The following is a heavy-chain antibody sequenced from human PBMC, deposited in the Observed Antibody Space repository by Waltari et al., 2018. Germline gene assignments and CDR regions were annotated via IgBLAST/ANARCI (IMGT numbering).Heavy chain of an antibody. J-gene: IGHJ6*02. CDR2: ISYNERNR. D-gene: IGHD3-22*01. CDR1: EFPFSSFA. V-gene: IGHV3-30*04. CDR3: ARDYCDRTNCHGMDV. Sequence: QVQLVESGGGVVQPGRSLRPPCAASEFPFSSFAIHWVRQAPGKGLEWVAVISYNERNRYYVDSVKGRFTISRDNSNKMLYLQMNSLRVEDTAVYYCARDYCDRTNCHGMDVWGQGTTVTVSS.